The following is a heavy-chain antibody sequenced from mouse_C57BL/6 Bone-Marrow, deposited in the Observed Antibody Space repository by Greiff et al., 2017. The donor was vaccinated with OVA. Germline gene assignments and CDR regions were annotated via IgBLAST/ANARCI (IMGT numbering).Heavy chain of an antibody. Sequence: EVQLVESGGGLVKPGGSLKLSCAASGFTFSSYAMSWVRQTPEKRLEWVATISDGGSYTYYPDNVKGRFTISRDNAKNNLYLQMSHLKSEDTAMYYCAIAGTRIDCWGQDTTRTVTS. V-gene: IGHV5-4*01. D-gene: IGHD4-1*01. J-gene: IGHJ2*01. CDR3: AIAGTRIDC. CDR2: ISDGGSYT. CDR1: GFTFSSYA.